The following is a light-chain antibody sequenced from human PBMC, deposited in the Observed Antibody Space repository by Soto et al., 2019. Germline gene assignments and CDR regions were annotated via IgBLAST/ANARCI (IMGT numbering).Light chain of an antibody. CDR3: QHYAGSPYT. CDR2: GAS. J-gene: IGKJ2*01. CDR1: HSISSSY. V-gene: IGKV3-20*01. Sequence: EIVLTQSPGTLSLSPGEGATLSCRASHSISSSYLAWYQHTPGQAPRLLIYGASTRATGIPDRFSGSGSGTDFTLTISRVEPEDFAVYYCQHYAGSPYTFGQGTKLEIK.